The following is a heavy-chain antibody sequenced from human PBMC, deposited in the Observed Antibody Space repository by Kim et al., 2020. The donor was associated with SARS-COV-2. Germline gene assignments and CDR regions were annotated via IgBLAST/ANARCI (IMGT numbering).Heavy chain of an antibody. J-gene: IGHJ6*02. Sequence: SETLSHTCDVSGDSIRYFYWSWIRQPPGKGLEWIGYIYYTGNTNYNPSLLSRATISVDMSKNQVSLKLNSVTAADTAVYYCASLAAGYGLDVWGQGAAVT. CDR3: ASLAAGYGLDV. D-gene: IGHD6-13*01. CDR2: IYYTGNT. CDR1: GDSIRYFY. V-gene: IGHV4-59*01.